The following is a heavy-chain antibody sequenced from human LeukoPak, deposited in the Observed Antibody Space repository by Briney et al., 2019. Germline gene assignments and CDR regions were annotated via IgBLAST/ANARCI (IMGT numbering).Heavy chain of an antibody. CDR1: GGSISSSSYY. CDR3: ARQRGYHYDSTTNRFSDL. J-gene: IGHJ5*02. V-gene: IGHV4-39*01. D-gene: IGHD3-22*01. Sequence: SETLSLTCTVSGGSISSSSYYWGWIRQPPGKGLEWIGSIYHSGITYYNPSLKSRVTISVDTSKNQFSLKLSSVTAADTAVYFCARQRGYHYDSTTNRFSDLWGQGTRVTVSS. CDR2: IYHSGIT.